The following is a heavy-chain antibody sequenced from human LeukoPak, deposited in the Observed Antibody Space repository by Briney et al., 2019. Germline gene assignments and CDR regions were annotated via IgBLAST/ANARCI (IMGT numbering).Heavy chain of an antibody. D-gene: IGHD2-2*01. Sequence: GGSLRLSCAASGFTFNSSSMNWVRQAPGKGLEWVSSISSSSVYIYYADSVKGRFTISRDNAKNSLYLQMNSLRAEDTAVYYCARGYQLLNFDYWGQGTLVTVSS. J-gene: IGHJ4*02. CDR2: ISSSSVYI. CDR3: ARGYQLLNFDY. CDR1: GFTFNSSS. V-gene: IGHV3-21*01.